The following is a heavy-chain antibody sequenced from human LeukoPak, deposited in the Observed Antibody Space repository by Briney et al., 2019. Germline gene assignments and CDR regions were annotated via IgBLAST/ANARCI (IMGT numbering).Heavy chain of an antibody. CDR1: GYSISSGYY. CDR3: ARDHGILSDY. D-gene: IGHD5-18*01. CDR2: IYHSGST. V-gene: IGHV4-38-2*02. Sequence: SETLSLTCTVSGYSISSGYYWGWIRQPPGKGLEWIGSIYHSGSTYYNPSLKSRVTISVDTSKNQLSLKLSSVTAADTAVYYCARDHGILSDYWGQGTLVTVSS. J-gene: IGHJ4*02.